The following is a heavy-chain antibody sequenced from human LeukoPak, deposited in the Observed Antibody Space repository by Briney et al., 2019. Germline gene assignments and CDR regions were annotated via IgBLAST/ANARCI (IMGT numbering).Heavy chain of an antibody. CDR2: VNPNSGGT. J-gene: IGHJ3*02. CDR3: ARGSRIAVAVDAFDI. V-gene: IGHV1-2*02. Sequence: GASVKVSCTASGYTFTGYYMHWVRQAPGQGLEWMGWVNPNSGGTNYAQKFQGRVTMTRDTSISTAYMELSRLRSDDTAVYYCARGSRIAVAVDAFDIWGQRTMATVSS. CDR1: GYTFTGYY. D-gene: IGHD6-19*01.